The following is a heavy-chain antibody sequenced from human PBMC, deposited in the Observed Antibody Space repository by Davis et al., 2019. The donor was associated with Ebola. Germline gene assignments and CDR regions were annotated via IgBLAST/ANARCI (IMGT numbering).Heavy chain of an antibody. D-gene: IGHD3-10*01. J-gene: IGHJ5*02. Sequence: GESLKISCAASGFTFSSYAMHWVRQAPGKGLEWVAVISYDGSNKYYADSVKGRFTISRDNAKNSLYLQMNSLRAEDMALYYCATENLFNWFDPWGQGTLVTVSS. CDR2: ISYDGSNK. CDR1: GFTFSSYA. V-gene: IGHV3-30-3*01. CDR3: ATENLFNWFDP.